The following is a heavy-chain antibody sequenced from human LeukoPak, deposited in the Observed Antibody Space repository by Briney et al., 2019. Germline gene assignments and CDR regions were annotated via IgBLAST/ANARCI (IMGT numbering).Heavy chain of an antibody. Sequence: ASVKVSCKASGYTFTSYGISWVRQAPGQGLEWMGWISAYNGNTNYAQKLQGRVTMTTDTSTSTAYMELRSLRSDDTAVYFCARVPRLPERRWFDPWGQGTLVTVSS. D-gene: IGHD6-25*01. CDR2: ISAYNGNT. CDR1: GYTFTSYG. CDR3: ARVPRLPERRWFDP. V-gene: IGHV1-18*01. J-gene: IGHJ5*02.